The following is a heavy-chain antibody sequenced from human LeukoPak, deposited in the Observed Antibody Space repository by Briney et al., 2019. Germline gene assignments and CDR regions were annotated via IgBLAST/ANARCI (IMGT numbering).Heavy chain of an antibody. CDR3: ARSSAYYNEADM. CDR2: INPSGGST. V-gene: IGHV1-46*01. J-gene: IGHJ3*02. CDR1: GYTFTSYY. Sequence: ASVKVSCKTVGYTFTSYYVHWVRQAPGQGLEWMGIINPSGGSTTYAQKFQGRLTMTSDTSTSTVYMELSSLRSEDTAVYYCARSSAYYNEADMWGQGTMVTVSS. D-gene: IGHD3-9*01.